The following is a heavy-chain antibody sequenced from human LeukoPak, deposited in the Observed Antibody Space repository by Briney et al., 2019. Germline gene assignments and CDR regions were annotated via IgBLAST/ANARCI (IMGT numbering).Heavy chain of an antibody. V-gene: IGHV4-59*01. D-gene: IGHD6-13*01. CDR3: ARGTTGCSSSWYGENDAFDI. Sequence: SETLSLTCTVSGGSISSYYWSWIRQPPGKGLEWIGYIYYSGSTNYNPSLKSRVTISVNTSKNQFSLKLSSVTAADTAVYYCARGTTGCSSSWYGENDAFDIWGQGTMVTVSS. J-gene: IGHJ3*02. CDR2: IYYSGST. CDR1: GGSISSYY.